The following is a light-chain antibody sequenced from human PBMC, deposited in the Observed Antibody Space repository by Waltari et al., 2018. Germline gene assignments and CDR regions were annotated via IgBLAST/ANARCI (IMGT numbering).Light chain of an antibody. Sequence: EIVMTQSPATLFVSPGERATLSCRASQSISSNLAWYQQKPGQAPRPLMYGASTRATATPARFSGSGSGTEFALTISSLQSEDSAVYYCQQYQNWPQTFGQGTKLQIK. J-gene: IGKJ2*01. V-gene: IGKV3-15*01. CDR2: GAS. CDR1: QSISSN. CDR3: QQYQNWPQT.